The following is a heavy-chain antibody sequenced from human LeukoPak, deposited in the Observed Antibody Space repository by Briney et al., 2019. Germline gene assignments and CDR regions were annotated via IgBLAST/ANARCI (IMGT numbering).Heavy chain of an antibody. Sequence: ASVTVSCTASGGTFTSYYMHWVRQAPGQGLEWMGIINPSGGSTSYAQKFQGRVTMTRDTSTSTVYMELSSLRSEDTAVYYCAREGPSPRTGTLDYWGQGTLVTVSS. D-gene: IGHD1-7*01. J-gene: IGHJ4*02. V-gene: IGHV1-46*01. CDR3: AREGPSPRTGTLDY. CDR1: GGTFTSYY. CDR2: INPSGGST.